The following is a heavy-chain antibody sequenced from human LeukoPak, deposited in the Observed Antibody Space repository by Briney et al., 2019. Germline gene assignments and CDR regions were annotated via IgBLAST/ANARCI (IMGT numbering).Heavy chain of an antibody. CDR2: IRGSGGST. CDR1: GLTFLSDA. Sequence: GGSLRLSCAASGLTFLSDAMSSARHPPGKGLEWVSVIRGSGGSTYYADSVKGRFTISRDNSKNTLYLQMNSLRAEDTAVYYCANTMVRGDYYYYGMDVWGQGTTVTVSS. D-gene: IGHD3-10*01. CDR3: ANTMVRGDYYYYGMDV. V-gene: IGHV3-23*01. J-gene: IGHJ6*02.